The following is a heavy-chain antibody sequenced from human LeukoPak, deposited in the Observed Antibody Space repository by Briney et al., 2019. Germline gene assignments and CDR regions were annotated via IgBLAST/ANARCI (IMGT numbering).Heavy chain of an antibody. CDR1: GGSISSGVYY. CDR3: ASLYDFWSGYSNWFDP. J-gene: IGHJ5*02. Sequence: SETLSLTCTVSGGSISSGVYYWSWIRQPPGKGLEWIGYIYYSGSTYYNPSLKSRVTISVDTFKNQSSLKLSSVTAADTAVYYCASLYDFWSGYSNWFDPWGQGTLVTVSS. V-gene: IGHV4-30-4*01. CDR2: IYYSGST. D-gene: IGHD3-3*01.